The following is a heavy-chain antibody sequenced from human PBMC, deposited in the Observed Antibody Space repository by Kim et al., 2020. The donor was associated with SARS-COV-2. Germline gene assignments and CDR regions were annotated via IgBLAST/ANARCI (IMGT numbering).Heavy chain of an antibody. Sequence: SETLSLTCTVSGGSISSYYWSWIRQPPGKGLEWIGYIYYSGSTNYNPSLKSRVTISVDTSKNQFSLKLSSVTAADTAVYYCARGNFIVVVPAAIDWFDPWGQVTLVTVSS. CDR3: ARGNFIVVVPAAIDWFDP. D-gene: IGHD2-2*02. CDR1: GGSISSYY. V-gene: IGHV4-59*13. J-gene: IGHJ5*02. CDR2: IYYSGST.